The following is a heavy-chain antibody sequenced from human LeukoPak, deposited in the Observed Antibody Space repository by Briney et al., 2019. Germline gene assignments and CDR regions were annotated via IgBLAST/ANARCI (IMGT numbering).Heavy chain of an antibody. CDR2: MYYNGGT. CDR3: ARHGGIVRGFSDAFDI. J-gene: IGHJ3*02. V-gene: IGHV4-59*08. D-gene: IGHD3-10*01. CDR1: GGSISSYS. Sequence: SETLSLTCTVSGGSISSYSWSWIRQPPGKGLEWIGYMYYNGGTNYNPSLKSRVTMSVDTSKNQLSLKLYSLTAADTALYYCARHGGIVRGFSDAFDIWGQGTMVTVSS.